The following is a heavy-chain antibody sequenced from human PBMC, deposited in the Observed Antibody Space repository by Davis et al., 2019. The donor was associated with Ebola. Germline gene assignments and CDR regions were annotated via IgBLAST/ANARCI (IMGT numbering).Heavy chain of an antibody. CDR3: AKGRDIVVVVAATGLDY. CDR1: GFTFSSYA. J-gene: IGHJ4*02. V-gene: IGHV3-23*01. Sequence: GESLKISCAASGFTFSSYAMSWVRQAPGKGLEWVSAISGSGGSTYYADSVKGRFTISRDNSKNTLYLQMNSLRAEDTAVYYCAKGRDIVVVVAATGLDYWGQGTLVTVSS. D-gene: IGHD2-15*01. CDR2: ISGSGGST.